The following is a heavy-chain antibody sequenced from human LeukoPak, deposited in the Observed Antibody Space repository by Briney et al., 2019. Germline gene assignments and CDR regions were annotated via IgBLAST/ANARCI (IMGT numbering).Heavy chain of an antibody. CDR1: GFTFSSYG. Sequence: PGGSLTLSCVVSGFTFSSYGMHWVRQAPGKGLEWVAFIRYDGINKYYADSVKGRFTISRDNAKNSLYLQMNSLRAEDTAVYYCARVILEWLLPYYYYYMDVWGKGTTVTVSS. V-gene: IGHV3-30*02. D-gene: IGHD3-3*01. CDR2: IRYDGINK. CDR3: ARVILEWLLPYYYYYMDV. J-gene: IGHJ6*03.